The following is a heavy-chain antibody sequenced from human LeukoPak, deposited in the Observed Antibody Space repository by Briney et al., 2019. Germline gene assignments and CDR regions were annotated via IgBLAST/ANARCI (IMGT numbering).Heavy chain of an antibody. D-gene: IGHD3-10*01. J-gene: IGHJ4*02. CDR1: GGTFSSTT. Sequence: SVKVSCTASGGTFSSTTINWVRQAPGQGLEWMGGITPIFRTPNYAQKFQGRVTITAVESMSTAYMELSSLRSEDTAVYYCARTVVPFLGITKKSHFDHWGQGTLVTVSS. CDR3: ARTVVPFLGITKKSHFDH. CDR2: ITPIFRTP. V-gene: IGHV1-69*13.